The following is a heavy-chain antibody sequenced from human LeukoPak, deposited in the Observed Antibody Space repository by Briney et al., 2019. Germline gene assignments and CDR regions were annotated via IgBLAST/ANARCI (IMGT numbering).Heavy chain of an antibody. CDR3: TAGTGRSDFDY. CDR1: GFTFSNAW. V-gene: IGHV3-15*01. CDR2: IKKKGDDGTI. D-gene: IGHD3/OR15-3a*01. Sequence: PGGSLRLSCAASGFTFSNAWMSWVRQAPGKGLEWVARIKKKGDDGTIDYAAPVKGRLSVYRDDSKNMLYLQMNSLKSEDTAVYYCTAGTGRSDFDYWGQGTLVTVSS. J-gene: IGHJ4*02.